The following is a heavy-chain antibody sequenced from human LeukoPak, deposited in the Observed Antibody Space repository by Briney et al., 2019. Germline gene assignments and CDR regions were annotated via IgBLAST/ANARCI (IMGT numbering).Heavy chain of an antibody. CDR2: ISGSGGST. J-gene: IGHJ4*02. CDR3: AKGAGYYDILTGYPYFDY. Sequence: GGSLRLSCAASGFTFSSYAMSWVRQAPGKGLEWVSAISGSGGSTYYADSVKGRFTISRDNSKNTLYLQMNSLRAEDTAVYYCAKGAGYYDILTGYPYFDYWGQGTLVTVSS. V-gene: IGHV3-23*01. CDR1: GFTFSSYA. D-gene: IGHD3-9*01.